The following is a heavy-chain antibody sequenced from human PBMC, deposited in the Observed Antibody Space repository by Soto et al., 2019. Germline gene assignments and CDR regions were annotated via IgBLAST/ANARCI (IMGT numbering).Heavy chain of an antibody. D-gene: IGHD6-19*01. Sequence: QVQLVESGGGVVQPGRSLRLSCAASGFTFSSYGIHWVRQAPGKGLEWVAVISYDGSNKYYADSVKGRFTISRDNSKNTLYLQMNSLRAEDTAVYYCAKDGGSGWYVGYYFDYWGQGTLVTVSS. J-gene: IGHJ4*02. V-gene: IGHV3-30*18. CDR2: ISYDGSNK. CDR3: AKDGGSGWYVGYYFDY. CDR1: GFTFSSYG.